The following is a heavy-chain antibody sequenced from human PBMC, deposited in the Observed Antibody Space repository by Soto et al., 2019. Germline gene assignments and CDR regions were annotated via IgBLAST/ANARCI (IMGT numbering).Heavy chain of an antibody. CDR1: GYFFTSHY. D-gene: IGHD3-10*01. J-gene: IGHJ4*02. V-gene: IGHV1-2*06. Sequence: ASVKVSCKTSGYFFTSHYIHWVRLAPGRGLEWMGRINPNNGDTNSPQKFQGRVTMTSDTSISTAYMEMSGLRSDDAALYYCAREVTYGGGSFSLGLWGQGTLVTVSS. CDR2: INPNNGDT. CDR3: AREVTYGGGSFSLGL.